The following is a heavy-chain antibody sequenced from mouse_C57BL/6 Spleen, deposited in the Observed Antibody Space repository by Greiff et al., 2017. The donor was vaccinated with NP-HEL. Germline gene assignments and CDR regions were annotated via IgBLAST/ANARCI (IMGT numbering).Heavy chain of an antibody. J-gene: IGHJ4*01. D-gene: IGHD2-2*01. Sequence: VQLQQSGPELVKPGASVKISCKASGYAFGSSWMNWVKQRPGKGLEWIGRIYPGDGGTNSQGKLKGKATLTADNSSSTAYMQLSSLPSEDSAVYFCEGGWLRAMDYWGQGASVTVAS. CDR3: EGGWLRAMDY. CDR2: IYPGDGGT. CDR1: GYAFGSSW. V-gene: IGHV1-82*01.